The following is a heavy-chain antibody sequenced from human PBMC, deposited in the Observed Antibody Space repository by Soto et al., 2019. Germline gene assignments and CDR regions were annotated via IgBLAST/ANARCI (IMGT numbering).Heavy chain of an antibody. J-gene: IGHJ6*02. D-gene: IGHD2-15*01. Sequence: PGGSLRLSCVASGFTFSNYGMHWVCQAPGKGLEWVAVISYDGSNKYYTDSVKGRFTISRDNSKNTLYLQMTSLRTEDTAVYFCAKLDEGGLQFAYYPMDVWGQGTTVTVSS. CDR1: GFTFSNYG. CDR3: AKLDEGGLQFAYYPMDV. V-gene: IGHV3-30*18. CDR2: ISYDGSNK.